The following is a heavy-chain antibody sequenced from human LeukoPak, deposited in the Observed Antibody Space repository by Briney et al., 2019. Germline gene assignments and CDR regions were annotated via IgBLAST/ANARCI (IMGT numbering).Heavy chain of an antibody. D-gene: IGHD4-17*01. Sequence: SQTLSLTCTVSGGSISSGGYYWSWIRQHPGKGLEWIGYIYYSGSTYYNPSLKSRVTISVDTSKNQFSLKLSSVTAADTAVYYCARVHPDYGDAFDIWAKGQWSPSLQ. CDR3: ARVHPDYGDAFDI. J-gene: IGHJ3*02. V-gene: IGHV4-31*03. CDR2: IYYSGST. CDR1: GGSISSGGYY.